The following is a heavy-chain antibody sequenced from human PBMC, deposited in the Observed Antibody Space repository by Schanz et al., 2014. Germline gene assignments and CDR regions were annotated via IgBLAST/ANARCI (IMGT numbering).Heavy chain of an antibody. CDR3: ARVQDDILTGSEYYYGMDV. Sequence: VQSVHSGTEVQKLGASVKVSCQTSGYTFTAYGINWVRQAPGQGLEWMGWISTSNGNTNYIQKLQGRVTMTTDTSTSTAYMELRSLRSDDTAVYYCARVQDDILTGSEYYYGMDVWGQGTTVTVSS. CDR2: ISTSNGNT. CDR1: GYTFTAYG. V-gene: IGHV1-18*01. D-gene: IGHD3-9*01. J-gene: IGHJ6*02.